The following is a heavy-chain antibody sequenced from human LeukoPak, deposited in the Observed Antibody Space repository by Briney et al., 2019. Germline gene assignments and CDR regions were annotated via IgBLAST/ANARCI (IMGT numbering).Heavy chain of an antibody. CDR3: ARLRDGYTDFDY. J-gene: IGHJ4*02. CDR1: GFTLSSYS. Sequence: GGSLRLSCAASGFTLSSYSMNWVRQAPGKGLEWVSSISGTSIYIYYADSVRGRFTISRDTARNSLYLQINSLRAEDTAVYYCARLRDGYTDFDYWGQGTLVTVSS. CDR2: ISGTSIYI. V-gene: IGHV3-21*01. D-gene: IGHD5-24*01.